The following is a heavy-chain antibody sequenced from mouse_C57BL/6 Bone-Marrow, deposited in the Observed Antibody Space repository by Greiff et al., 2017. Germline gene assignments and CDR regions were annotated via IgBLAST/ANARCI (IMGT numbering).Heavy chain of an antibody. D-gene: IGHD2-5*01. V-gene: IGHV1-55*01. J-gene: IGHJ1*03. CDR2: IYPGSGST. CDR1: GYTFTSYW. Sequence: VQLQQPGAELVKPGASVKMSCKASGYTFTSYWITWVKQRPGQGLEWIGEIYPGSGSTNYNEKFKSKATLTVDTSSSTAYMQLSSLTSEDSAVYYCARPYYSNYWYFDVWGTGTTVTVS. CDR3: ARPYYSNYWYFDV.